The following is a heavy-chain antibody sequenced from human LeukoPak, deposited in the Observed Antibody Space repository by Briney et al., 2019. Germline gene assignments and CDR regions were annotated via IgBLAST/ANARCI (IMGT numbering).Heavy chain of an antibody. Sequence: PSETLSLTCAVYGGSFSGYYWSWIRQPPGKGLEWIGEINHSGSTNYNPSLKSRVTISVDTSKNQFSLKLSSVTAADTAVYYCARCIGWGIPAYYYDGMDVWGQGTTVTVSS. CDR1: GGSFSGYY. D-gene: IGHD7-27*01. V-gene: IGHV4-34*01. CDR3: ARCIGWGIPAYYYDGMDV. CDR2: INHSGST. J-gene: IGHJ6*02.